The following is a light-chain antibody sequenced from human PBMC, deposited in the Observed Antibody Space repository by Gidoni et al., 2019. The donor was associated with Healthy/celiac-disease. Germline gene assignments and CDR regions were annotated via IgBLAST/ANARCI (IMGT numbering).Light chain of an antibody. CDR3: QQYNNWPRT. CDR1: QSVSSN. Sequence: EIVMTQSPATLSVSPGERATLSCSASQSVSSNLAWYQQKPGQAPRLLIYGASTRATGIPARFSGSGSGTEFTLTISSLQSEDFAVYYCQQYNNWPRTFGKGNKVEIK. V-gene: IGKV3-15*01. J-gene: IGKJ1*01. CDR2: GAS.